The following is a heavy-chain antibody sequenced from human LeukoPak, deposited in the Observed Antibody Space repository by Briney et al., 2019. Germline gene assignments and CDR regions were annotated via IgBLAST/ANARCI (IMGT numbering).Heavy chain of an antibody. CDR1: GFTFSNYA. D-gene: IGHD6-19*01. V-gene: IGHV3-23*01. CDR3: AKGPLTEVAGTTWDY. J-gene: IGHJ4*02. Sequence: GGSLRLSCAVSGFTFSNYAMSWVRQAPEKGLEWVSAISGSGGNTYYAGSVKGRFTISRDDSKNTLYLQMTSLRAEDTAEYYCAKGPLTEVAGTTWDYWGQGTLVTVSS. CDR2: ISGSGGNT.